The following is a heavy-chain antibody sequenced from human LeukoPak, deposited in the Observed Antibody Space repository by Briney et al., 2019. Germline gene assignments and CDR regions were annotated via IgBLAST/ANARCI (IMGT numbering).Heavy chain of an antibody. CDR3: AREVFWSGPGYYYYGMDV. V-gene: IGHV1-2*02. J-gene: IGHJ6*02. D-gene: IGHD3-3*01. CDR2: INPNSGGT. CDR1: GYTFTGYY. Sequence: ASVKVSCKASGYTFTGYYMHWARQAPGQGLEWMGWINPNSGGTNYAQKFQGRVTMTRDTSISTAYMELSRLRSDDTAVYYCAREVFWSGPGYYYYGMDVWGQGTTVTVSS.